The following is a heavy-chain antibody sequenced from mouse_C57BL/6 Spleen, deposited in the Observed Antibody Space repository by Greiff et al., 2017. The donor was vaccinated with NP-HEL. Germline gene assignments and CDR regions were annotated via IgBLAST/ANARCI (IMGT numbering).Heavy chain of an antibody. J-gene: IGHJ3*01. CDR2: IHPNSGST. CDR1: GYTFTSYW. Sequence: QVQLQQPGAELVKPGASVKLSCKASGYTFTSYWMHWVKQRPGQGLEWIGMIHPNSGSTNYNEKFKSKATLTVDKSSSTAYMQLSSLTSEDSAVYYCARRDYEGGAWFAYWGQGTLVTVSA. CDR3: ARRDYEGGAWFAY. V-gene: IGHV1-64*01. D-gene: IGHD2-4*01.